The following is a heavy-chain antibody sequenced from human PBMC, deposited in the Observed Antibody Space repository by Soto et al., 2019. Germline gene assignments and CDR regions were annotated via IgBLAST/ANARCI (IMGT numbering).Heavy chain of an antibody. CDR1: GFIFNDYA. V-gene: IGHV3-23*01. D-gene: IGHD3-16*01. J-gene: IGHJ4*02. CDR2: IVGGYSGRA. CDR3: AKDYLGSNVMFEF. Sequence: PGGSLRLSCVASGFIFNDYAMSWVRQVPGKGLEWVSGIVGGYSGRAFYADSVKDRFSISRDNSKNTLHMQLNTLRAEDTAIYYCAKDYLGSNVMFEFWGQGSLVTVSS.